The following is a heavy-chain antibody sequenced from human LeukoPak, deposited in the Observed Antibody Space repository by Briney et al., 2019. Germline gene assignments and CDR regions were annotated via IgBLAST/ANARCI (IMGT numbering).Heavy chain of an antibody. V-gene: IGHV3-7*02. D-gene: IGHD4-11*01. Sequence: GGSLRLSCAASGFTFSSYWMSWVRQAPGKGLEWVANIKQDGSQKYYVDSVKGRFGISRDNAKNSLYVQMNSLRTDDAAVYYCAKSKSPYPMDYIFDFWGQGTLVTVSS. CDR3: AKSKSPYPMDYIFDF. CDR2: IKQDGSQK. CDR1: GFTFSSYW. J-gene: IGHJ4*02.